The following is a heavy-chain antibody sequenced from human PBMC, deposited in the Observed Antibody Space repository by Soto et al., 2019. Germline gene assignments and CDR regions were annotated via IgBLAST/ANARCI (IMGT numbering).Heavy chain of an antibody. CDR1: GGSISSGGYY. CDR3: ARCDILTGYYPHSFEY. Sequence: KPSETLSLTCTVSGGSISSGGYYWSWIRQHPGKGLEWIGNIHYSGSTYYNPSLKSRVSISVDTSLSQFSLKLNSVTAADTAVYYCARCDILTGYYPHSFEYWGQGTLVTVSS. J-gene: IGHJ4*02. D-gene: IGHD3-9*01. V-gene: IGHV4-31*03. CDR2: IHYSGST.